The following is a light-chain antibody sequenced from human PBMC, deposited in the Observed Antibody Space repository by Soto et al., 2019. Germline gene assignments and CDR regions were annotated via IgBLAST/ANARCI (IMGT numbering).Light chain of an antibody. V-gene: IGKV3-20*01. CDR2: AVS. Sequence: EIVLTQSPGTLTLSPGESAALSCRASQTISNNYLVWYRHKPGQAPRLLIYAVSSSAAGIPDRFSGSESGTDFALTIARLEPEDSAVYYCQQHSNSPWTFGQGTRVEI. CDR3: QQHSNSPWT. J-gene: IGKJ1*01. CDR1: QTISNNY.